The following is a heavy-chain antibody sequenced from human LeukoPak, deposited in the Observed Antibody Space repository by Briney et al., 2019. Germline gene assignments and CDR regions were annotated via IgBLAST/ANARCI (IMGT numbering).Heavy chain of an antibody. D-gene: IGHD2-15*01. J-gene: IGHJ4*02. CDR3: ARAGRVEVAATHDLDF. Sequence: ASVKVSCKASGYTFTSYYMHWVRQAPGQGLERMGIINPSGGSTSYAQKFQGRVTMTRDTSTSTVYMELSSLRSEDTAVYYCARAGRVEVAATHDLDFWGQGTLVTVSS. V-gene: IGHV1-46*01. CDR1: GYTFTSYY. CDR2: INPSGGST.